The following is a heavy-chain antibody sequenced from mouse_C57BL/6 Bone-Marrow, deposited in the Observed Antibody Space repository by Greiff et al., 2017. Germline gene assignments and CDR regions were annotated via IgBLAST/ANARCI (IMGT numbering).Heavy chain of an antibody. J-gene: IGHJ4*01. D-gene: IGHD2-3*01. CDR1: GFSLTSYG. V-gene: IGHV2-2*01. CDR3: ARSWGVSSLCDYAMDY. Sequence: VQLQQSGPGLVQPSQSLYITCTASGFSLTSYGVHWVRQSPGKGLEWLGVIWSGGSTAYNAAFISRLSISKVNSKSQVFFKMNSLLAYDTAIYYCARSWGVSSLCDYAMDYWGQGTSVTVSS. CDR2: IWSGGST.